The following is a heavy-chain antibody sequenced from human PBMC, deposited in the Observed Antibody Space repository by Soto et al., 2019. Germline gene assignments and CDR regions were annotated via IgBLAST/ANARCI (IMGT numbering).Heavy chain of an antibody. D-gene: IGHD1-1*01. CDR3: ARGRYGDY. Sequence: QVHLVQSGAEVKKPGASVKVSCQASGYAFTTYGITWVRQAPGQGLEWMGWISAHNGNTNYAQKLQGRVTGTRDTSTSTAYMELRGLRSDDTAVYYCARGRYGDYWGQGALVTVSS. V-gene: IGHV1-18*01. J-gene: IGHJ4*02. CDR2: ISAHNGNT. CDR1: GYAFTTYG.